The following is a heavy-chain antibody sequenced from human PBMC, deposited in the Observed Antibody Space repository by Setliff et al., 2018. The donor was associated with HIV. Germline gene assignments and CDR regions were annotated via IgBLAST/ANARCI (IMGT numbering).Heavy chain of an antibody. D-gene: IGHD6-19*01. V-gene: IGHV4-34*01. CDR3: ARSLLPSITVAGTIGY. CDR1: GGSFSGYY. Sequence: PSETLSLTCAVYGGSFSGYYWSWIRQPPGKGLEWIGEINHSGSTNYNPSLKSRVTISVDTSKNQFSLNLSSVTAADTAVYYCARSLLPSITVAGTIGYWGQGSLVTVSS. J-gene: IGHJ4*02. CDR2: INHSGST.